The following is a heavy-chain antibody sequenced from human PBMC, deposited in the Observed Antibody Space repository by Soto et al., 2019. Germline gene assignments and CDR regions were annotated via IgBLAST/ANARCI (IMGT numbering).Heavy chain of an antibody. CDR1: GGTFSSYA. CDR2: IIPIFGTA. D-gene: IGHD3-22*01. Sequence: GASVKVSCKASGGTFSSYAISWVRQAPGQRLEWMGGIIPIFGTANYAQKFQGRVTITADESTSTAYMELSSLRSEDTAVYYCAREEPYDSSGYTDNWFDPWGQGTLVTVSS. J-gene: IGHJ5*02. V-gene: IGHV1-69*13. CDR3: AREEPYDSSGYTDNWFDP.